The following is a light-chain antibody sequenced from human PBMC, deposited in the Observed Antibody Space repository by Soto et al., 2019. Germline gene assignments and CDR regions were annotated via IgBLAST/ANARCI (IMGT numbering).Light chain of an antibody. CDR3: QQYDSSLLT. CDR1: QSVSSSY. V-gene: IGKV3-20*01. Sequence: EIVFTQSPGTLSLPPGERATLSCRASQSVSSSYLAWYQQKPGQAPRLLIYGASSRATGIPDRFSGSGSGTDFTLTISRLEPEDFTVYYCQQYDSSLLTFGGGTKVDI. CDR2: GAS. J-gene: IGKJ4*01.